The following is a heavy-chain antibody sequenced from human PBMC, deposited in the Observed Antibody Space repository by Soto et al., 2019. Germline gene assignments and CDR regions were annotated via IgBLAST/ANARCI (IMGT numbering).Heavy chain of an antibody. D-gene: IGHD6-19*01. CDR1: GFTFSSYA. Sequence: GGSLRLSCSASGFTFSSYAMHWVRQAPGKGLEYVSAISGNGGSTYYADSVKGRFTSSRDNSKNTLYLKMSSLGAEDTAVYYCVKESAYSSGWYDYWGQGTLVTVSS. CDR3: VKESAYSSGWYDY. CDR2: ISGNGGST. J-gene: IGHJ4*02. V-gene: IGHV3-64D*08.